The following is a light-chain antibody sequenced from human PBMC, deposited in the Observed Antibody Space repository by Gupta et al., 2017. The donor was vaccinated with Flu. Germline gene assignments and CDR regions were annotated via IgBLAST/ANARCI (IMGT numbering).Light chain of an antibody. V-gene: IGKV4-1*01. Sequence: SLGERATINCKSSQSVLYSSNNKNYLAWYQHKPGQPPRLLIYWASTRESGVPDRFSGSASGTDFALTISILHAEDVAVYYCHQDNTTPWTFGQGTKVEIK. J-gene: IGKJ1*01. CDR1: QSVLYSSNNKNY. CDR3: HQDNTTPWT. CDR2: WAS.